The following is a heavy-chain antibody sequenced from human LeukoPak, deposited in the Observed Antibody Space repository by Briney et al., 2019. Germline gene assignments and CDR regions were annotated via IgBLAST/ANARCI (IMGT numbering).Heavy chain of an antibody. V-gene: IGHV3-30-3*01. CDR3: AKDSALRAATYSGSYAPYDY. CDR2: ISYDESSK. D-gene: IGHD1-26*01. J-gene: IGHJ4*02. Sequence: GGSQRLSCAASGFTFSSYAMSWVRQAPGKGVEWVAVISYDESSKYYPDSVKGRFTISRDNSKNTLYLQMNSLRAEDTAVYYCAKDSALRAATYSGSYAPYDYWGQGTLVTVSS. CDR1: GFTFSSYA.